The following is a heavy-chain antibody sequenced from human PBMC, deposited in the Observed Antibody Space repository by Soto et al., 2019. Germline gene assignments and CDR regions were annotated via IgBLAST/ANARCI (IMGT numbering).Heavy chain of an antibody. CDR1: GGTFSSYA. Sequence: QVQLVQSGAEVQKPGSSVKVSCKASGGTFSSYAISWVRQAPGQGLEWMGGIIPIFGTANYAEKFQGRGTITADESTSTAYMELSSLRSEDTAVYYCARRIQLYYGMDVWGQGTTVTVSS. D-gene: IGHD5-18*01. J-gene: IGHJ6*02. CDR2: IIPIFGTA. CDR3: ARRIQLYYGMDV. V-gene: IGHV1-69*01.